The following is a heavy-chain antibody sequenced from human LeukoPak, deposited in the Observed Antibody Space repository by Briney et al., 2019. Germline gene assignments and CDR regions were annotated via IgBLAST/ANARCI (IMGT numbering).Heavy chain of an antibody. CDR3: AWHYFDY. CDR2: IKRKTEGETT. CDR1: GFTFSDAW. J-gene: IGHJ4*02. V-gene: IGHV3-15*01. Sequence: PGGSLRLSCAASGFTFSDAWMSWVRQAPGKGLEWIGRIKRKTEGETTDSAAPVQGRFIISRDDSKNTVYLQMNSVKPEDTAVYFCAWHYFDYWGRGTLVTVSS.